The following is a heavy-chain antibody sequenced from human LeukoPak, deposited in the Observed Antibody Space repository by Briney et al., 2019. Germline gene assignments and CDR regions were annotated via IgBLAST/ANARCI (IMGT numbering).Heavy chain of an antibody. CDR3: ARHLTKVYDSSGYEDY. D-gene: IGHD3-22*01. Sequence: PSETLSLTCTVSGGSISSSSYYWGWIRQPPGKGLEWIGSIYYSGSTYYNPSLKSRVTISVDTSKNQFSLKLISVTAADTAVYYCARHLTKVYDSSGYEDYWGQGTLVTVSS. V-gene: IGHV4-39*01. J-gene: IGHJ4*02. CDR2: IYYSGST. CDR1: GGSISSSSYY.